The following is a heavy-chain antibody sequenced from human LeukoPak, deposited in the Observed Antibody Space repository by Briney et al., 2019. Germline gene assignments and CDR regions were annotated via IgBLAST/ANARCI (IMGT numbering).Heavy chain of an antibody. CDR3: ARDDLIRDSSGYYWGYYYYGMDV. Sequence: PGGSLRLSCAASGFTFSSYAMSWVRQAPGKGLEWVSAISGSGGSTYYADSVKGRFTISRDNAKNTLYLQMNSLRAEDTAVYYCARDDLIRDSSGYYWGYYYYGMDVWGQGTTVTVSS. CDR1: GFTFSSYA. V-gene: IGHV3-23*01. J-gene: IGHJ6*02. D-gene: IGHD3-22*01. CDR2: ISGSGGST.